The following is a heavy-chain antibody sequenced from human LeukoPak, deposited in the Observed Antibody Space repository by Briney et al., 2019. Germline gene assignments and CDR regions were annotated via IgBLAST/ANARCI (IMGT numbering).Heavy chain of an antibody. CDR1: GGSLSGYY. D-gene: IGHD3-22*01. CDR2: INHSGST. V-gene: IGHV4-34*01. CDR3: ARHGYSSGYYYAY. Sequence: KPSETLSLTCAVYGGSLSGYYWSWIRQPPGKGLEWIGEINHSGSTNYNPSLKSRVTISVDTSKNQFSLKLSSVTAADTAVYYCARHGYSSGYYYAYWGQGTLVTVSS. J-gene: IGHJ4*02.